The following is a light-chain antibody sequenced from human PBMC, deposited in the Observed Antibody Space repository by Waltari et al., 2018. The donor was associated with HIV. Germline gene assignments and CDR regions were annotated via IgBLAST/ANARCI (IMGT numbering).Light chain of an antibody. Sequence: QSALTQPASVSESPGQSITISCTGPSRYVGGYNYVSWYQQYPGKAPKLMIYEVTNRPSGLSTRFSGSKSGNTASLTISGLQAEDEADYYCGSYTSSGTLLFGGGTKVTVL. V-gene: IGLV2-14*01. CDR3: GSYTSSGTLL. J-gene: IGLJ3*02. CDR2: EVT. CDR1: SRYVGGYNY.